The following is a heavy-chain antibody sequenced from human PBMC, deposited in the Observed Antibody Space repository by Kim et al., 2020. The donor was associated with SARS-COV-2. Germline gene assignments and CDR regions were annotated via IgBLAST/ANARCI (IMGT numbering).Heavy chain of an antibody. CDR3: ARSSSSNYYYGMDV. J-gene: IGHJ6*02. V-gene: IGHV4-39*01. D-gene: IGHD6-6*01. Sequence: PYIKSRVTLSVDTSKTQFSLKLSSVTAADTAVYYCARSSSSNYYYGMDVWGQGTTVTVSS.